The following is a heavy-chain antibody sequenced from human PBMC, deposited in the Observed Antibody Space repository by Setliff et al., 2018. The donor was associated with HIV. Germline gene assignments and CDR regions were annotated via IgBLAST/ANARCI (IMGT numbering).Heavy chain of an antibody. CDR3: ARASGGNSVVNGFDI. CDR1: DYTFTNYG. Sequence: ASVKVSCKNSDYTFTNYGIYWVRQAPGQGLEWMGWISNYNGNTNYAQKFHGRVTMTTDTSTRTAYMEMRGLTYDDTAVYYCARASGGNSVVNGFDIWGQGTMVTVSS. V-gene: IGHV1-18*01. D-gene: IGHD1-26*01. J-gene: IGHJ3*02. CDR2: ISNYNGNT.